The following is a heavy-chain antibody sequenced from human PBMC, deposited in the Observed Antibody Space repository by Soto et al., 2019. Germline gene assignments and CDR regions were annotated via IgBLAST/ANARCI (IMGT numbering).Heavy chain of an antibody. CDR3: AKATTNGGWFNPFDS. D-gene: IGHD6-19*01. J-gene: IGHJ4*02. V-gene: IGHV3-23*01. Sequence: PGGSLRLSCAATGFSFVNYAMNWVRQAPGKGLEWVSGLSGSGTSTYYADSVKGRFTISRDNSRDTLFLQMNSLTADDTAVYYCAKATTNGGWFNPFDSWGQGXPVTVYS. CDR2: LSGSGTST. CDR1: GFSFVNYA.